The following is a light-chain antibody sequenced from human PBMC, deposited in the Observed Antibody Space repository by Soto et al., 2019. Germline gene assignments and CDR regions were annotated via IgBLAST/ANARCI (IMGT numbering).Light chain of an antibody. V-gene: IGKV1-39*01. CDR3: QQSFSNPT. CDR2: SAS. J-gene: IGKJ5*01. CDR1: QRINIY. Sequence: DIQMTQSPSTLSGSVGDRVTITCRASQRINIYLNWYRQKPGKDPEILIYSASNLQSGVQSRFSGSGSGTDFTLTISGLQSEDFATYYCQQSFSNPTFGQGTRLEIK.